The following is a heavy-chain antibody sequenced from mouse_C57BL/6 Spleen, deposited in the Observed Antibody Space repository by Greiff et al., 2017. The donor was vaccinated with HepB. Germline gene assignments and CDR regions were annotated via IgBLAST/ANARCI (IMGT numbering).Heavy chain of an antibody. V-gene: IGHV5-9-1*02. CDR3: RRPRIRSWYAD. CDR2: ISSGGDYI. Sequence: EVKVVESGAGLVKPGGSLKLSCAASGFTFSRYAMSWVRQTPEKRLEWVAYISSGGDYIYYADTLKGRFTISRDNARNTLYLQMSSLKSEDTAMYYCRRPRIRSWYADWGKGTLVTVSA. CDR1: GFTFSRYA. D-gene: IGHD5-2*01. J-gene: IGHJ3*01.